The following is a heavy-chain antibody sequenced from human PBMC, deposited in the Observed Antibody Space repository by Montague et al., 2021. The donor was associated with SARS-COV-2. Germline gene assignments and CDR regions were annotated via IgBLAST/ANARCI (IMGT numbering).Heavy chain of an antibody. CDR3: VGTDDGNWYYFDY. CDR2: LHYGGSA. Sequence: SETLSLTCTVSGGSFSSGDYYWGWLRQAPGKGLEWIGDLHYGGSAYYNPSLRSRVTISADTSKNQFSLKLNSVTAADTAVYYCVGTDDGNWYYFDYWGQGTLVTVSS. V-gene: IGHV4-39*01. D-gene: IGHD6-13*01. J-gene: IGHJ4*02. CDR1: GGSFSSGDYY.